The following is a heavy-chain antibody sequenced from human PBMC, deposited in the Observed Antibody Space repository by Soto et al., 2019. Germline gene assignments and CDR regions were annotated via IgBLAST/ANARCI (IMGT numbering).Heavy chain of an antibody. CDR2: ISGSGGST. CDR3: AKNSGGSCYSGVDY. CDR1: GFTFSSYA. V-gene: IGHV3-23*01. D-gene: IGHD2-15*01. Sequence: EVQLLESGGGLVQPGGSLRLSCAASGFTFSSYAMSWARQAPGKGLEWVSAISGSGGSTFYASSVKGRFTVSRDNSKNTLYLQMNSLRAEDTAVYYCAKNSGGSCYSGVDYWGQGTLVTVSS. J-gene: IGHJ4*02.